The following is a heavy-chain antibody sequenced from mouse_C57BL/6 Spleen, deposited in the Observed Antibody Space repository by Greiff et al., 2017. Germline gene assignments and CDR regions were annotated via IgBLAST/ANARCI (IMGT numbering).Heavy chain of an antibody. J-gene: IGHJ3*01. D-gene: IGHD1-1*01. CDR1: GYTFTSYW. Sequence: QVQLQQPGAELVKPGASVKLSCKASGYTFTSYWMQWVKQRPGQGLEWIGEIDPSDSYTNYHQKFKGKATLTVDTSSSTAYMQRSSLTSEDSAVYYCARRGSSYLAYWGQGTLVTVSA. CDR3: ARRGSSYLAY. V-gene: IGHV1-50*01. CDR2: IDPSDSYT.